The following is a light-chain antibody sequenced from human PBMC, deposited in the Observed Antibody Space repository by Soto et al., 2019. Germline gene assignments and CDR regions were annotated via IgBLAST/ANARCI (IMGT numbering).Light chain of an antibody. V-gene: IGLV8-61*01. CDR1: SDSVSASHF. J-gene: IGLJ1*01. CDR3: QSYDSSLSGYV. CDR2: NTN. Sequence: QAVVTQEPSFSVSPGGTVTLTCGLSSDSVSASHFPSWYQQTPGQAPRTLIYNTNTRSSGVPDRFSGSILGNRAALTITGAQADDESDYYCQSYDSSLSGYVFGTGTKVTVL.